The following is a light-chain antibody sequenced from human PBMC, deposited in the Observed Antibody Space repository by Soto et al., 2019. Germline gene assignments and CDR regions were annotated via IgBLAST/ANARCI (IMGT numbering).Light chain of an antibody. Sequence: QSVLTQPASVSGSPGQSITISCTGTSSDVGGYNSVSWYQQYPGKAPKLMIYEVSNRPSGVSNRFSASKSGNTASLTISGLQAEDEADYYCSSYTTTFTWMFGGGTKVTVL. J-gene: IGLJ3*02. CDR2: EVS. V-gene: IGLV2-14*01. CDR3: SSYTTTFTWM. CDR1: SSDVGGYNS.